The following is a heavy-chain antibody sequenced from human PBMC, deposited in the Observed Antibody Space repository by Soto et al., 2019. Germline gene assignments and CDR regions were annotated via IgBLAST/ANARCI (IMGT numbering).Heavy chain of an antibody. CDR3: ARVPLAAVPIRWFDP. CDR2: INHSGST. Sequence: SETLSLTCAVEGGSCIGYYWSWIRPHTGQGLEWIGEINHSGSTNYNPSLKSRVTISVDTSKNQFSLELSCVTAADTAVYYCARVPLAAVPIRWFDPWGQGALVTVSS. V-gene: IGHV4-34*01. J-gene: IGHJ5*02. CDR1: GGSCIGYY. D-gene: IGHD6-13*01.